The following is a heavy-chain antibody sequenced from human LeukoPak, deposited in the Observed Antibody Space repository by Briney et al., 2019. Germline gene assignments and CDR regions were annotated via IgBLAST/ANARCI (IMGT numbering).Heavy chain of an antibody. V-gene: IGHV3-21*01. J-gene: IGHJ4*02. CDR3: ARYVATTHYFDY. CDR1: GFTVSSNY. D-gene: IGHD5-12*01. Sequence: PGGSLRLSCAASGFTVSSNYMSWVRQAPGKGLEWVSSISSSSNYIYYADSLKGRFTISRDNAKNSLYLQMNSLRAEDTAVYYRARYVATTHYFDYWGQGTLVTVSS. CDR2: ISSSSNYI.